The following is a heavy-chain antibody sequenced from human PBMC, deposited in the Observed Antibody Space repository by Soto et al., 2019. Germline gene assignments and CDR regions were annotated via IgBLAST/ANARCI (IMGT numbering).Heavy chain of an antibody. D-gene: IGHD3-10*01. J-gene: IGHJ6*03. Sequence: EVQLVESGGGLVQPGGSLRLSCAASEFTCSCRSVHWVRQAPGKGLVWVSGIDKVGTDSTYADSVKGRFTSSRDNAKNTVYLQMNSLRVEDTAVYYCARGWFGPDVWGKGTTVTVSS. CDR2: IDKVGTDS. CDR1: EFTCSCRS. CDR3: ARGWFGPDV. V-gene: IGHV3-74*01.